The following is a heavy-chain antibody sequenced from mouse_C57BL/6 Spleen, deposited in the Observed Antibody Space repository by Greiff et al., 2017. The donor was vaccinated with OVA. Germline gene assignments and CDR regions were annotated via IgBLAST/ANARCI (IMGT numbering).Heavy chain of an antibody. Sequence: VQLQQPGAELVKPGASVKLSCKASGYTFTSYWMQWVKQRPGQGLEWIGEIDPSDSYTNYNQKFKGKATLTVDTSSSTAYMQLSSLTSEDSAVYYCARYGNYPDYWGQGTTLTVSS. D-gene: IGHD2-1*01. J-gene: IGHJ2*01. CDR2: IDPSDSYT. CDR3: ARYGNYPDY. V-gene: IGHV1-50*01. CDR1: GYTFTSYW.